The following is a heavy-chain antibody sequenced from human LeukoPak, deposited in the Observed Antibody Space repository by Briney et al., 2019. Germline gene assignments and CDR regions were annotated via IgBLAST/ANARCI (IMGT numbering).Heavy chain of an antibody. J-gene: IGHJ6*02. D-gene: IGHD3-9*01. CDR2: INHSGST. CDR1: GGSFSGYY. CDR3: ARDGLTGGYYYYYGMDV. Sequence: SETLSLTCAVYGGSFSGYYWSWIRQPPGKGLEWIGEINHSGSTNYNPSLKSRVTISVDTSKNQFSLKLSSVTAADTAVYYCARDGLTGGYYYYYGMDVWGQGTTVTVSS. V-gene: IGHV4-34*01.